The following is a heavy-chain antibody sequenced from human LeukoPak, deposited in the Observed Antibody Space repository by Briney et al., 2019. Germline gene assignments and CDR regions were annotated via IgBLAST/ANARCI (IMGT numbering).Heavy chain of an antibody. CDR2: INPSGGST. CDR1: VYTFTSYY. Sequence: ASVKVSCKASVYTFTSYYMHWVRQAPGQGLEWTGIINPSGGSTSYAQKFQGRVTMTRDTSTSTVYMELSSLRSEDTAVYYCARVKPNYYDSSAYGTFDIWGQGTMVTVSS. D-gene: IGHD3-22*01. CDR3: ARVKPNYYDSSAYGTFDI. J-gene: IGHJ3*02. V-gene: IGHV1-46*01.